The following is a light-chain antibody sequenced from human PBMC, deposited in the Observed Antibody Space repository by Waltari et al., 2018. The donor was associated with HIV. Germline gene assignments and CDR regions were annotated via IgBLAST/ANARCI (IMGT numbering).Light chain of an antibody. V-gene: IGLV3-19*01. CDR2: RKD. CDR3: YSRDASGSHGV. CDR1: SPRSYY. J-gene: IGLJ1*01. Sequence: SSELTQAPAASVALAQTVRITCQGDSPRSYYASWYQQKQGQAPKLVIFRKDSRPSGIPDRFSASSSRNSATLTITGAQAEDEADYYCYSRDASGSHGVFGPGTKVTIL.